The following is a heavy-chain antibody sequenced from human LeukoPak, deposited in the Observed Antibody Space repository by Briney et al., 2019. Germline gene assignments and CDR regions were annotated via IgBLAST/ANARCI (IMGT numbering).Heavy chain of an antibody. V-gene: IGHV1-8*01. J-gene: IGHJ4*02. Sequence: VASVKVSCKTSGYPFTSYDINWVRQATGQGLEWMGWMNPNSGNSGSAQKFQGRVTMTRDTSITTAYMELSSLRSEDTAVYYCARVWGSPDYWGQGTLATVSS. CDR1: GYPFTSYD. CDR2: MNPNSGNS. CDR3: ARVWGSPDY. D-gene: IGHD3-16*01.